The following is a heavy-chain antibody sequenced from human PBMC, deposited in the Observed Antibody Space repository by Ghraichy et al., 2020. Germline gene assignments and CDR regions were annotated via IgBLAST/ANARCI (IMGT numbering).Heavy chain of an antibody. J-gene: IGHJ2*01. Sequence: SETLSLTCAVYGGSFSDYNWNWIRQPPETGLEWIGEITHGGRTDDNPSLKSRVSISVDRTKNQFSLRLTSVTAADTAVYYCARGGGYSDGWRHFDLWGRGTLVTVSS. CDR3: ARGGGYSDGWRHFDL. CDR1: GGSFSDYN. V-gene: IGHV4-34*01. D-gene: IGHD5-24*01. CDR2: ITHGGRT.